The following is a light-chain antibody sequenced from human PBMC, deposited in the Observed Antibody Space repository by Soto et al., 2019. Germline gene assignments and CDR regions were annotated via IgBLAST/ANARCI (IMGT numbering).Light chain of an antibody. CDR3: QQTTKWPIT. CDR1: QSITTY. V-gene: IGKV3-11*01. J-gene: IGKJ5*01. Sequence: EIVLTQSPATLSLSPGERATLSCRASQSITTYLAWYQQKPGQAPRLLIYDIFNRATGVPARFSGSGSATDFTLTISILEPEDFAVYYCQQTTKWPITFGQGTRLEIK. CDR2: DIF.